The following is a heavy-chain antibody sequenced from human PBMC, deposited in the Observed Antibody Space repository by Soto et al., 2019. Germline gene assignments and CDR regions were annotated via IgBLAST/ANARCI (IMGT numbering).Heavy chain of an antibody. V-gene: IGHV3-23*01. CDR2: ISGSGGST. Sequence: EVQLLESGGGLVQPGGSLRLSCAAYGFSFSSYAMSWIRQAPGKGLEWVSAISGSGGSTYYADSVKGRFTISRDNSKNTLYLQMNSLRAEDTAVYYCAKDPGVGQWLGLDVWGQGTTVTVSS. D-gene: IGHD6-19*01. CDR1: GFSFSSYA. CDR3: AKDPGVGQWLGLDV. J-gene: IGHJ6*02.